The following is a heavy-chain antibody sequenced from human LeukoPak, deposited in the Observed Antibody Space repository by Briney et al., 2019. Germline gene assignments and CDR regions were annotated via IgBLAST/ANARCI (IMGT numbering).Heavy chain of an antibody. CDR3: ARWVSTPRGYFDY. J-gene: IGHJ4*02. V-gene: IGHV4-39*01. CDR1: GGSITSSSFY. CDR2: IYYSGST. Sequence: PSETLSLTCTVSGGSITSSSFYWGWIRQPPGKGLERIGNIYYSGSTYYNPSLKSRVTISVDTSKNQFSLKLSSVTAADTAVYYCARWVSTPRGYFDYWGQGTLVTVSS. D-gene: IGHD5/OR15-5a*01.